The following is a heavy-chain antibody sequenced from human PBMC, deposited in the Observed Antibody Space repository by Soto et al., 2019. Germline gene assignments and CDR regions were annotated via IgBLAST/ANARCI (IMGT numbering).Heavy chain of an antibody. Sequence: PGGSLRLSCAASGFTFSNYAMSWVRQAPGKGLEWVSAISGSGGSTYYADSVKGRFTISRDNSKNTLYLQMNSLRAEDTAVYYCAKDVGPGYCSGGSCYPVFWGQGTLVTVSS. CDR1: GFTFSNYA. CDR3: AKDVGPGYCSGGSCYPVF. D-gene: IGHD2-15*01. V-gene: IGHV3-23*01. CDR2: ISGSGGST. J-gene: IGHJ4*02.